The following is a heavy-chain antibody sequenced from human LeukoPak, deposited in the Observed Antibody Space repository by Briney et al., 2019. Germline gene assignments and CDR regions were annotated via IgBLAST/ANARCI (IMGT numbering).Heavy chain of an antibody. V-gene: IGHV1-46*01. CDR3: ARISMTTVTTANYFDY. D-gene: IGHD4-17*01. CDR1: GYTFTSYG. J-gene: IGHJ4*02. Sequence: ASVKVSCKASGYTFTSYGISWVRQAPGQGLEWMGIINPSGGSTSYAQKFQGRVTMTRGTSTSTVYMELSSLRSEDTAVYYCARISMTTVTTANYFDYWGQGTLVTVSS. CDR2: INPSGGST.